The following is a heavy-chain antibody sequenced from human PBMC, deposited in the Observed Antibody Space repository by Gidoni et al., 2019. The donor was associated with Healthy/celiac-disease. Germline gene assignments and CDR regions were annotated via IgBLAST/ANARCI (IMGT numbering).Heavy chain of an antibody. CDR2: INAGNGNT. V-gene: IGHV1-3*01. CDR3: ASPPARHCSSTSCETELGYYYYGMDV. CDR1: GYTFTSYA. J-gene: IGHJ6*02. Sequence: QVQLVQSGAEVKKPGASVKVSCKASGYTFTSYAMHWVRQAPGQRLEWMGWINAGNGNTKYSQKFQGRVTITRDTSASTAYMELSSLRSEDTAVYYCASPPARHCSSTSCETELGYYYYGMDVWGQGTTVTVSS. D-gene: IGHD2-2*01.